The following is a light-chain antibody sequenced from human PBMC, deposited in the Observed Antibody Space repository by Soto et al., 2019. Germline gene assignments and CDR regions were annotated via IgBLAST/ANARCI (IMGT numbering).Light chain of an antibody. CDR2: GAS. CDR1: QSVSNN. CDR3: QQYNNWPRT. J-gene: IGKJ1*01. Sequence: ENVLAPSPGTLSLSPGERANLSRRASQSVSNNYLAWYQQKPGQAPRLLIYGASTRATGIPARFSGSGSGTEFTLTISSLQSEDFAVYYCQQYNNWPRTFGQGTKVDIK. V-gene: IGKV3-15*01.